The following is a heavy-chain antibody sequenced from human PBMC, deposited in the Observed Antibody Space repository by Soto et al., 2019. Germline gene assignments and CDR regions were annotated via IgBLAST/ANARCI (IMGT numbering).Heavy chain of an antibody. J-gene: IGHJ4*02. CDR3: VRDSHGDY. Sequence: EVQLVESGGGLVQPGGSLRLSCAASGFTFNSYWMQWVRHAPGKGLEWVSRIDGDEDSTTNYADSVKGRFTISRVNVKNPLYLQMNRLRAEDTAVYYCVRDSHGDYGGQGTLVSVSS. CDR1: GFTFNSYW. V-gene: IGHV3-74*01. CDR2: IDGDEDSTT.